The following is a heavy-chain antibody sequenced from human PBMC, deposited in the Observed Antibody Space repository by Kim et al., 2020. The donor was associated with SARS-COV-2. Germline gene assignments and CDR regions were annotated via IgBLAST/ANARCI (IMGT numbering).Heavy chain of an antibody. D-gene: IGHD2-15*01. CDR1: GFTFDDYA. CDR3: AKDFLDCSGGSCYSRGGMDV. CDR2: ISWNSGSI. V-gene: IGHV3-9*01. Sequence: GGSLRLSCAASGFTFDDYAMHWVRQAPGKGLEWDSGISWNSGSIGYADSVKGRFTISRDNAKNSLYLQMNSLRAEDTALYYCAKDFLDCSGGSCYSRGGMDVWGQGTTVTVSS. J-gene: IGHJ6*02.